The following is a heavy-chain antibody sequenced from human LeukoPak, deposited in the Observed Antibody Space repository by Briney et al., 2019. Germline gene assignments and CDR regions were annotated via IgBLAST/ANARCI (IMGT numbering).Heavy chain of an antibody. CDR3: ARVRAAAVPYYFDY. D-gene: IGHD6-13*01. J-gene: IGHJ4*02. Sequence: SETLSLTRTVSGGSISSRSYYWGWLRQPPGKGLEWIGSIYYSGSTYYNAPLKSRVTISVDTSKNQFSLKVRSVTAADTAVYYCARVRAAAVPYYFDYWGQGTLVTVSS. CDR2: IYYSGST. CDR1: GGSISSRSYY. V-gene: IGHV4-39*07.